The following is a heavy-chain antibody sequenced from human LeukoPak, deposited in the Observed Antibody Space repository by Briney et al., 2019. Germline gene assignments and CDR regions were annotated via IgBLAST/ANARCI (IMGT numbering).Heavy chain of an antibody. CDR2: IYTSGST. D-gene: IGHD3-22*01. CDR3: ARGYYYDSSGYYGYYFDY. V-gene: IGHV4-61*02. CDR1: GGSISSGSYY. Sequence: SQTLSLTCTVSGGSISSGSYYWSWIRQPAGKGLEWIGRIYTSGSTNYKPSLKSRVTISVDTSKNQFSLKLSSVTAADTAVYYCARGYYYDSSGYYGYYFDYWGQGTLVTVSS. J-gene: IGHJ4*02.